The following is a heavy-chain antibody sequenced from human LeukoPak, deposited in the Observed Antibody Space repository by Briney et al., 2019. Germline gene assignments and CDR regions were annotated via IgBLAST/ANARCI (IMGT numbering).Heavy chain of an antibody. Sequence: PSETLSLTCTVSGGSISSYYWSWIRQPPGKGLEWIGEINHSGSTNYNPSLKSRVTMSVDTSKNQFSLKLSSVTAADTAVYYCARDNGGWYLPLSYFDYWGQGTLVTVSS. CDR3: ARDNGGWYLPLSYFDY. J-gene: IGHJ4*02. CDR1: GGSISSYY. D-gene: IGHD6-19*01. V-gene: IGHV4-34*01. CDR2: INHSGST.